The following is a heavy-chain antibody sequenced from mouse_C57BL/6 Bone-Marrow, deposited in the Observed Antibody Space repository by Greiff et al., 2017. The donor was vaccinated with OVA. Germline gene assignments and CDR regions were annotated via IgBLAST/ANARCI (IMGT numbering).Heavy chain of an antibody. CDR3: TYYPWCAY. CDR1: GFNIKDDY. V-gene: IGHV14-4*01. J-gene: IGHJ3*01. Sequence: VQLQQSGAELVRPGASVKLSCTASGFNIKDDYMHWVKQRPEQGLEWIGWIDPENGDTEYASKFQGKATITADTSSNTAYLQLSSLTSEDTAVCYCTYYPWCAYWGQGTLVTVSA. CDR2: IDPENGDT. D-gene: IGHD1-1*01.